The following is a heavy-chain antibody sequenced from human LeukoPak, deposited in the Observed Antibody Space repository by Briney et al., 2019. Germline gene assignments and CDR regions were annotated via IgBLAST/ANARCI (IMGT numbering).Heavy chain of an antibody. V-gene: IGHV3-30*02. CDR3: AKDADNWNSYFAY. D-gene: IGHD1-7*01. CDR1: GFTFSNQG. Sequence: GGSLRLSCAASGFTFSNQGMHWVRQAPGKGLEWVAFVRYDGSNKYYADSVQGRLTISKDNSKNTLYLQMSSLTAEDTAVYYCAKDADNWNSYFAYWGQGTLVTVSS. CDR2: VRYDGSNK. J-gene: IGHJ4*02.